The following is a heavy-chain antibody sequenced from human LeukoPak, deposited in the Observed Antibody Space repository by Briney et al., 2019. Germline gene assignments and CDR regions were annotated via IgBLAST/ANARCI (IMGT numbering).Heavy chain of an antibody. CDR2: IYNTGST. D-gene: IGHD3-10*01. J-gene: IGHJ4*02. CDR3: AGSGNYYFFDS. V-gene: IGHV3-53*01. CDR1: GFTVSRNY. Sequence: GGSLRLSCAASGFTVSRNYMSWVRQAPGEGLEWVSVIYNTGSTYYADSVKGRFTISRDNSKNTLYLQMNSLRAEDTAVYYCAGSGNYYFFDSWGQGTLVPVSS.